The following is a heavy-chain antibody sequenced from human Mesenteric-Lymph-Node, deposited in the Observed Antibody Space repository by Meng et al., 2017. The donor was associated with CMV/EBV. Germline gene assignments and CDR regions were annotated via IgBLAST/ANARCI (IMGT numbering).Heavy chain of an antibody. CDR1: GFTFSKHW. J-gene: IGHJ6*02. Sequence: GGSLRLSCAASGFTFSKHWMSWVRQTPGKGLEWVANIKQDGREKHYVDSVKGRFTISRDNAKNSLYLQMNSPRAEDTAVYYCARGLPTKHQLRPYYYGMDVWGQGTTVTVSS. CDR3: ARGLPTKHQLRPYYYGMDV. V-gene: IGHV3-7*01. D-gene: IGHD2-2*01. CDR2: IKQDGREK.